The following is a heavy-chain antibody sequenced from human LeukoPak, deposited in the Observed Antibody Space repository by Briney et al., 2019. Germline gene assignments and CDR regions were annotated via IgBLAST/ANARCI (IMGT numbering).Heavy chain of an antibody. D-gene: IGHD2-2*01. J-gene: IGHJ4*02. CDR2: IIPIFGTA. CDR3: ADLGYCSSTSCYRNGDY. V-gene: IGHV1-69*13. CDR1: GGTFSSYA. Sequence: SVKVSCKASGGTFSSYAISWVRQAPGQGLEWMGGIIPIFGTANYAQKFQGRVTITADESTSTAYMELSSLRSEDTAVYYCADLGYCSSTSCYRNGDYWGQGTLVTVSS.